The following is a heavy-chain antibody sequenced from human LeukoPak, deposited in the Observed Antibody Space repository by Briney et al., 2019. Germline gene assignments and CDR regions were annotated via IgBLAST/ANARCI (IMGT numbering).Heavy chain of an antibody. CDR3: ATNYEILSGYPKNYYFHI. Sequence: SVTVSCTASGGTFSSYAISWVRQAPGQGPEWMGGIIPLFRTANYAQKFQGRVTITADKSTNTAFMELSSLRSEDTAMYYCATNYEILSGYPKNYYFHIWGQGTMVTVSS. J-gene: IGHJ3*02. D-gene: IGHD3-9*01. V-gene: IGHV1-69*06. CDR2: IIPLFRTA. CDR1: GGTFSSYA.